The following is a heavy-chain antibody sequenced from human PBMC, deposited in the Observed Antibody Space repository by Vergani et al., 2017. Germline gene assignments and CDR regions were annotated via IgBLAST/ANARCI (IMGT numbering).Heavy chain of an antibody. V-gene: IGHV2-5*04. J-gene: IGHJ6*03. CDR1: GFSLNTRGVS. CDR2: IYWNDDQ. Sequence: QITLKESGPTLVKPTQTLTLTCTFSGFSLNTRGVSVAWLRQPPGKPLDWLALIYWNDDQHYSPSLNNRVTITKDTSKNQVVLTMTNMDYVDTGTYYCVYRKTEGGTTGCFYPFYYYYYMDVWGKGTTVTVSS. D-gene: IGHD1-7*01. CDR3: VYRKTEGGTTGCFYPFYYYYYMDV.